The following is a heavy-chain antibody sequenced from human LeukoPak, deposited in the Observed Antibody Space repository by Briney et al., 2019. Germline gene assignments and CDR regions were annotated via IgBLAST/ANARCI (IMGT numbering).Heavy chain of an antibody. V-gene: IGHV3-23*01. Sequence: PGGSLRLSCAASGFTFSDCAMTWVRQAPGKGLEWVSAIGADADSAYYADSVKGRFTISRDDSKNTLYLQMNNLRAEDTALYYCAKDDSGGYFPDFWGRGTLVTVSS. CDR2: IGADADSA. J-gene: IGHJ4*02. CDR1: GFTFSDCA. D-gene: IGHD3-22*01. CDR3: AKDDSGGYFPDF.